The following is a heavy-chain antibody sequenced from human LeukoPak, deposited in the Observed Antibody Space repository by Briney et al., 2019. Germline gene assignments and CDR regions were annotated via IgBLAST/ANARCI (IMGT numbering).Heavy chain of an antibody. D-gene: IGHD6-19*01. J-gene: IGHJ3*02. CDR2: ISAYNGNT. V-gene: IGHV1-18*01. CDR3: AIDQTLISVAGNDAFDI. Sequence: ASVKVSCKASGYTFTSYGISWVRQAPGQGLEWMGWISAYNGNTNYAQKLQGRVTMTTDTSTSTAYMELRSLRSDDTAVYYCAIDQTLISVAGNDAFDIWGQGTMVTVSS. CDR1: GYTFTSYG.